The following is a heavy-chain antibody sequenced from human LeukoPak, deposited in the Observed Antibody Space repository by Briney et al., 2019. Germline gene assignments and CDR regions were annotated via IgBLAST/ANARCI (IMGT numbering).Heavy chain of an antibody. CDR2: ISSGSRFI. CDR1: GFTFSTYS. J-gene: IGHJ3*02. CDR3: ARALGYCGGDCYPGDAFDI. V-gene: IGHV3-21*01. Sequence: PGGSLILSCAASGFTFSTYSMNWVRQAPGKGLEWVSSISSGSRFIYYADSVKGRFTISRDNAKNSLYLQMNSLRAEDTAVYYCARALGYCGGDCYPGDAFDIWGQGTMVTVSS. D-gene: IGHD2-21*02.